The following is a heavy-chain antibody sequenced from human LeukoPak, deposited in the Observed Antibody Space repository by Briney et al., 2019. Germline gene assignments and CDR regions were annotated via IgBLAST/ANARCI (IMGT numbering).Heavy chain of an antibody. CDR3: ARGVSTIIAAFDY. Sequence: PSETLSLTCTVSGYSIRSGHYWGWIRQPPEKGLEWIGSFSQGGITHYNPSLRSRATISVDTSKNRLSLNLSSVTAADTAMYYCARGVSTIIAAFDYWGQGNMVTVSS. CDR1: GYSIRSGHY. J-gene: IGHJ4*02. D-gene: IGHD5/OR15-5a*01. CDR2: FSQGGIT. V-gene: IGHV4-38-2*02.